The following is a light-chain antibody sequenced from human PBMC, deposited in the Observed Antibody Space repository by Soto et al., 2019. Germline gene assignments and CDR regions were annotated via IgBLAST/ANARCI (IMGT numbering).Light chain of an antibody. V-gene: IGKV3-11*01. CDR3: QQRSNWPTLT. CDR1: QSVSSY. J-gene: IGKJ4*01. CDR2: DAS. Sequence: EIVLTQTPATLSLSPGERATLSCRASQSVSSYLAWYQQKPGQAPRLLIYDASNRGTGIPARFSGSGGGTDFTLPISCLEAADFAFLYGQQRSNWPTLTFGGGTKVDIK.